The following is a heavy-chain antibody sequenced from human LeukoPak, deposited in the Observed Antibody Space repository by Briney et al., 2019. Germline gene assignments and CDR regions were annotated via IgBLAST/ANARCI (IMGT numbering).Heavy chain of an antibody. CDR1: W. CDR2: INREGNEK. CDR3: ARVGTWELQRVFDF. J-gene: IGHJ4*02. D-gene: IGHD1-26*01. V-gene: IGHV3-7*01. Sequence: GGSLRLSCATFWMTWVRQVPGKGLEWVANINREGNEKYYVDSVKGRFTISRDNAKNSVDLQMDSLRVEDTAAYYCARVGTWELQRVFDFWGQGTLVTVSS.